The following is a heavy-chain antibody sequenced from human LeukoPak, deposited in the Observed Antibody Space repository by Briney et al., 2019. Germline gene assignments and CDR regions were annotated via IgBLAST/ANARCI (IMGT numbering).Heavy chain of an antibody. D-gene: IGHD3-10*01. J-gene: IGHJ4*02. Sequence: PSETLSLTCAVYGGSFSGYYWSWIRQPPGKGLEWIGEINHSGSTNYNPSLKSRVTISVDTSKDQFSLKLSSVTAADTAVYYCARGVYYYGSGSQRKIYFDCWGQGTLVTVSS. CDR1: GGSFSGYY. CDR2: INHSGST. V-gene: IGHV4-34*01. CDR3: ARGVYYYGSGSQRKIYFDC.